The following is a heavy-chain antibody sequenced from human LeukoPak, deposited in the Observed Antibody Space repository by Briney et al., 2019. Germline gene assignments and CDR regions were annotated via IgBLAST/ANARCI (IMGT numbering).Heavy chain of an antibody. CDR2: INPNSGGT. D-gene: IGHD3-22*01. J-gene: IGHJ4*02. Sequence: GASVKVSXKASGYTFTGYYMHWVRQAPGQGLEWIGRINPNSGGTNYAQKFQGRVTMTRDTSISTAYMELSRLRSDDTAVYYRARDYYDSSGYYGRQIWGQGTLVTVSS. V-gene: IGHV1-2*06. CDR1: GYTFTGYY. CDR3: ARDYYDSSGYYGRQI.